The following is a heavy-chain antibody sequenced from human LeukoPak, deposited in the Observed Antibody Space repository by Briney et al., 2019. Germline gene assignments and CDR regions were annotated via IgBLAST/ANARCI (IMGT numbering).Heavy chain of an antibody. J-gene: IGHJ4*02. CDR3: TGYYVSGNYYETDY. CDR1: GFTFSSYS. V-gene: IGHV3-23*01. D-gene: IGHD3-10*01. CDR2: ITGSGGTT. Sequence: GGSLRLSCAASGFTFSSYSMNWARQAPGKGLEWVSYITGSGGTTYYADSVKGRFTISRDNSKNTLYLQMNSLRAEDTAIYYCTGYYVSGNYYETDYWGQGTLVTVSS.